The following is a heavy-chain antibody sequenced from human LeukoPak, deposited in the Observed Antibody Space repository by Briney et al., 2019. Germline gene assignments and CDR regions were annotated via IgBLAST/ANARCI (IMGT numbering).Heavy chain of an antibody. Sequence: GGSLRLSCAASGFTFGGYWMSWVRQAPGKGLEWVANIKQDGSEKYYVDSVKGRFTISRDNAKNSLYLQMNSLRAEDTAVYYCARGWAVWGQGTMVTVSS. CDR1: GFTFGGYW. D-gene: IGHD3-16*01. J-gene: IGHJ3*01. V-gene: IGHV3-7*01. CDR2: IKQDGSEK. CDR3: ARGWAV.